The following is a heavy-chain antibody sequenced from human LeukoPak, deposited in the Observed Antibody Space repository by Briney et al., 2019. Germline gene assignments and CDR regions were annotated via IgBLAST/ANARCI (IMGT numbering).Heavy chain of an antibody. CDR3: ARGLTFCGGDCYTNFDL. CDR1: GYSFTSHG. J-gene: IGHJ4*02. V-gene: IGHV1-18*03. Sequence: ASVKVSCKASGYSFTSHGISWVRQAPGQGPEWMGWISTHSGGTNYAQNFQGRVTMTTDTSTSTAYMELRSLRSDDMAVYYCARGLTFCGGDCYTNFDLWGQVTLVTVSS. D-gene: IGHD2-21*02. CDR2: ISTHSGGT.